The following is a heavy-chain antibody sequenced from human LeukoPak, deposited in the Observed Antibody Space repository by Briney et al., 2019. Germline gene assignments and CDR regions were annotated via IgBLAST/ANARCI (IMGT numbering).Heavy chain of an antibody. V-gene: IGHV1-18*01. CDR3: ARGRWSSGDDY. CDR1: GYTFTSYG. D-gene: IGHD3-22*01. Sequence: GVSVKVSCKASGYTFTSYGISWVRQAPGQGLEWMGWISGYNGNTNYAQKFQGRVTMTRDTSISTAYMELSRLRSDDTAVYYCARGRWSSGDDYWGQGTLVTVSS. J-gene: IGHJ4*02. CDR2: ISGYNGNT.